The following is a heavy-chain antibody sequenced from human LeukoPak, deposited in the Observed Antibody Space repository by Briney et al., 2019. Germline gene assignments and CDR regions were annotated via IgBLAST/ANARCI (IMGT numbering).Heavy chain of an antibody. Sequence: PSETLSLTCTVYGGSITSRNYYWGWIRQPPGKGLEWIGTIYYTGSTYYDPSLQSRLTVSVDTSKNQFSLKLTSVTAADTAVYYCARVSSNWGYWYFDLWGRGTLVTVSS. CDR3: ARVSSNWGYWYFDL. D-gene: IGHD7-27*01. CDR1: GGSITSRNYY. CDR2: IYYTGST. J-gene: IGHJ2*01. V-gene: IGHV4-39*07.